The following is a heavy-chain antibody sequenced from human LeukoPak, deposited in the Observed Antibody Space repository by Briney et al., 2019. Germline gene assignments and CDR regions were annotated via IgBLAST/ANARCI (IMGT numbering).Heavy chain of an antibody. D-gene: IGHD3-16*02. CDR3: ATVGDPPSYVWGSYRSPSFDY. CDR2: ISGSGGST. CDR1: GFTFSSYA. V-gene: IGHV3-23*01. J-gene: IGHJ4*02. Sequence: GGSLRLSCAASGFTFSSYAMSWVRQAPGKGLEWVSAISGSGGSTYYADSVKGRFTISRDNSKNTLYLQMNSLRAEDTAVYYCATVGDPPSYVWGSYRSPSFDYWGQGTLVTVSS.